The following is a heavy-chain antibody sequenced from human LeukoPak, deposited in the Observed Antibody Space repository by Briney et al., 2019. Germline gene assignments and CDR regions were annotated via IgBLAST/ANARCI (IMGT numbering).Heavy chain of an antibody. CDR1: GFTFSGSA. Sequence: GGSLKLSCAASGFTFSGSAMPWVRQASGKGLEWVGHIGNKVSNYATEYAASLRGRFTISRDDSKDTAYLQVNSLKTEDTAVYYCAGNYDSWTGLNYWGQGTLVTVSS. CDR3: AGNYDSWTGLNY. D-gene: IGHD3-3*01. V-gene: IGHV3-73*01. CDR2: IGNKVSNYAT. J-gene: IGHJ4*02.